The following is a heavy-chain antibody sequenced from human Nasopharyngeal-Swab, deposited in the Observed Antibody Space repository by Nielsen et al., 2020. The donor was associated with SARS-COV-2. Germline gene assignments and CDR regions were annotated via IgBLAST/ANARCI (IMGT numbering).Heavy chain of an antibody. J-gene: IGHJ5*02. V-gene: IGHV3-23*01. D-gene: IGHD3-10*01. CDR2: IRSSGTGT. CDR1: GFTFSHYA. CDR3: AKVAADRSSGGWFDP. Sequence: GESLKISCAVSGFTFSHYAMSWVRQAPGKGLEWVSSIRSSGTGTYYADSVKGRFTISRDNSKNTLYLQMNSLRAEDTAVYYCAKVAADRSSGGWFDPWGQGTLVTVSS.